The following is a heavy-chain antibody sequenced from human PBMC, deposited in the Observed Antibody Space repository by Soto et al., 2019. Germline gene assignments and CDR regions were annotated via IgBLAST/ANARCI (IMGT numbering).Heavy chain of an antibody. CDR1: GGSISSSSYY. D-gene: IGHD1-1*01. V-gene: IGHV4-39*01. Sequence: QLQLQESGPGLVKPSETLSLTCTVSGGSISSSSYYWGWIRQPPGKGLEWIGSIYYSGSTYYNPSLKSRVTISVDTSKNQFSLKLSSVTAADTAVYYCARQSQLVGWFDPWGQGTLVTVSS. CDR2: IYYSGST. CDR3: ARQSQLVGWFDP. J-gene: IGHJ5*02.